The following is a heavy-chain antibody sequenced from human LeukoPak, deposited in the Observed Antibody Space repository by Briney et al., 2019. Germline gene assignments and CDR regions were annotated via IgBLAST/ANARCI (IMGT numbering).Heavy chain of an antibody. D-gene: IGHD2-15*01. CDR1: GFTFSSYS. V-gene: IGHV3-21*01. J-gene: IGHJ6*02. Sequence: GGSLRLSCAASGFTFSSYSMNWVRQAPGKGLEWVSSISSSSSYIYYADSVKGRFTISRDNAKNSLYLQMNSLRAEDTAVYYCAREVVVVVAATYYYYGMDVWGQRTTVTVSS. CDR3: AREVVVVVAATYYYYGMDV. CDR2: ISSSSSYI.